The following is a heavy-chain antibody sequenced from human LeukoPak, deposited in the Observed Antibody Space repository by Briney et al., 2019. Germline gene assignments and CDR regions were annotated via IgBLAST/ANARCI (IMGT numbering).Heavy chain of an antibody. V-gene: IGHV3-20*04. CDR3: VRDWGYDSSGYWQKYFDS. CDR2: INWNGGST. Sequence: GGSLRLSCAASGFTFDDYGMSWVRQAPGKGLEWVSGINWNGGSTGYADSVKGRFTISRDNAKNTLHLQMNSLGAEDTAVYYCVRDWGYDSSGYWQKYFDSWGQGTLVTVSS. CDR1: GFTFDDYG. J-gene: IGHJ4*02. D-gene: IGHD3-22*01.